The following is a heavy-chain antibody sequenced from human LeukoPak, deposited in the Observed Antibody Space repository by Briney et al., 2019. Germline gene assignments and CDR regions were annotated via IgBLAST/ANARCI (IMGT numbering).Heavy chain of an antibody. CDR1: GFSFRSHS. J-gene: IGHJ4*02. V-gene: IGHV3-48*02. Sequence: GGSLRLSCAASGFSFRSHSMQWVRQAPGKGLEWVSHISSSGSTIYYADSVKGRFTISRDNAKESLYLQMSSLRDEDTAVYYCVFPYWQDLDHWGQGTLVTVSS. CDR2: ISSSGSTI. CDR3: VFPYWQDLDH. D-gene: IGHD2-15*01.